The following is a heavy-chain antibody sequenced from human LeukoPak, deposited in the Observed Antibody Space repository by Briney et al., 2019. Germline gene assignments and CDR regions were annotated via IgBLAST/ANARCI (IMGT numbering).Heavy chain of an antibody. Sequence: SETLSLTCAVYGGSFSGYYWSWIRQPPGKGLEWIGEINHSGSTNYNPSLKSRVTISVDTSKNQFSLKLSSVTAADTAVYYCARVLTMVRGVVGQYYFVYWGQGTLVTVSS. D-gene: IGHD3-10*01. V-gene: IGHV4-34*01. CDR3: ARVLTMVRGVVGQYYFVY. J-gene: IGHJ4*02. CDR2: INHSGST. CDR1: GGSFSGYY.